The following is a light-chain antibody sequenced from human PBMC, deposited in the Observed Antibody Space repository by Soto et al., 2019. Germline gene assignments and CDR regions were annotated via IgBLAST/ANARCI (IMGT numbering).Light chain of an antibody. CDR3: QQGQNWPLP. CDR2: SAS. CDR1: ESISTE. J-gene: IGKJ2*01. Sequence: EIVMTQSPATLSVSPGERATLSCRASESISTELAWYQQRPGQPPRLLIYSASTRATGVPARFTGSGSGSDCTLIISGLQSEEFAVYFCQQGQNWPLPFGQGTRLEI. V-gene: IGKV3-15*01.